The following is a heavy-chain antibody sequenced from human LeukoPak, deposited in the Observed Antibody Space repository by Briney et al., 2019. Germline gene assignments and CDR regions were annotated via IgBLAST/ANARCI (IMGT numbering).Heavy chain of an antibody. CDR3: ARDIAMVRGNWFDP. V-gene: IGHV3-48*04. CDR2: ISSSSSTI. Sequence: PGGSLRLSCAASGFTLSSYSMNWVRQAPGKGLEWVSYISSSSSTIYYADSVKGRFTISRDNAKNSLYLQMNSLRAEDTAVYYCARDIAMVRGNWFDPWGQGTLVTVSS. D-gene: IGHD3-10*01. CDR1: GFTLSSYS. J-gene: IGHJ5*02.